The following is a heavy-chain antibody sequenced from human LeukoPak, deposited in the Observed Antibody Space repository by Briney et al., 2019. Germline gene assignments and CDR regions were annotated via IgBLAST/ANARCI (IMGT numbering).Heavy chain of an antibody. Sequence: PGGSLRLSRAASGFTVTSYYMSWVRQAPGKGLEWVSVIYSAGSIYYADSVKGRFTISRDNSQNTLYLQMNSLRAEDTAVYYCARGRSYYYDSTGSFDYWGQGTLVTVSS. J-gene: IGHJ4*02. CDR3: ARGRSYYYDSTGSFDY. CDR2: IYSAGSI. V-gene: IGHV3-66*01. CDR1: GFTVTSYY. D-gene: IGHD3-22*01.